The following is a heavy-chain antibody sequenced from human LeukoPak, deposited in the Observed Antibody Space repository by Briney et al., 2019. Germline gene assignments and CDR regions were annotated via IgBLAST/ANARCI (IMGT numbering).Heavy chain of an antibody. D-gene: IGHD6-19*01. CDR2: IYYSGST. CDR1: GGSISSYY. V-gene: IGHV4-59*08. J-gene: IGHJ4*02. CDR3: AGQPSGWYPFDY. Sequence: PSETLSLTCTVSGGSISSYYWSWIRQPPGKGLEWIGYIYYSGSTNYNPSLKSRVTISVDTSKNQFSLKLSSVTAADTAVYYCAGQPSGWYPFDYWGQGTLVTVSS.